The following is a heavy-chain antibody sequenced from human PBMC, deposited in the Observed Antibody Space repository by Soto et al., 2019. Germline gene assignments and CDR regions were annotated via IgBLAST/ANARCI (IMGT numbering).Heavy chain of an antibody. D-gene: IGHD3-3*01. J-gene: IGHJ4*02. CDR3: ANGRRSGYLVLNYFEY. CDR2: ISTSGSNT. CDR1: GFTFSTYA. Sequence: PGGSLRLSCVGSGFTFSTYAMTWVRQAPGKGLEWVSSISTSGSNTYYADSVKGRFTMYRDNSKNTLYLQVNSLRAEDTAVYYCANGRRSGYLVLNYFEYWGQGTLVTVSS. V-gene: IGHV3-23*01.